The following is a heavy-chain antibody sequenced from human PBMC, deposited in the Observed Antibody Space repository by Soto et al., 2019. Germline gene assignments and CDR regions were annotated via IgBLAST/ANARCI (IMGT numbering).Heavy chain of an antibody. CDR2: IANGDNHI. J-gene: IGHJ3*02. CDR3: ARENGHCTDACNRGAFDI. D-gene: IGHD2-2*01. CDR1: GFTFSEYS. V-gene: IGHV3-21*01. Sequence: EVQVVESGGGLVKPGGSLRLSCAASGFTFSEYSFLWVRQAPGKGLEWLSFIANGDNHIFYSDSVKGRFTISRDNAKKSVYLPLNSLRADDSAVYYCARENGHCTDACNRGAFDIWGQGTMVTVSS.